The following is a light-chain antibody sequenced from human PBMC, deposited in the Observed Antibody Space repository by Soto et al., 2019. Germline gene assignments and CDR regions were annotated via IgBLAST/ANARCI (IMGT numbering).Light chain of an antibody. V-gene: IGKV3-20*01. CDR2: GAS. CDR3: QQYGSSPYT. Sequence: EIVLTQSPGTPSLSPGERATLSCRASQSVSSSYLAWYQQKPGQAPRLLIYGASSRATGIPDRFSGSGSGTDFTLTISILEPEDFAVYYCQQYGSSPYTFGQGTKLEIK. J-gene: IGKJ2*01. CDR1: QSVSSSY.